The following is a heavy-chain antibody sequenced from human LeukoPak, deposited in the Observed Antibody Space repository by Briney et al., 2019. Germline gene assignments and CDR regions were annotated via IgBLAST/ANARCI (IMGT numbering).Heavy chain of an antibody. V-gene: IGHV1-69*13. CDR2: IIPIFGTA. Sequence: SVKVSCKASGGTFSSYAISWVRQAPGQGLEWMGGIIPIFGTANYAQKFQGRVTITADESTSTAYMELSSLRSEDTAVYYCARDTSGWYDYAFDIWGQGTMVTVSS. D-gene: IGHD6-19*01. J-gene: IGHJ3*02. CDR1: GGTFSSYA. CDR3: ARDTSGWYDYAFDI.